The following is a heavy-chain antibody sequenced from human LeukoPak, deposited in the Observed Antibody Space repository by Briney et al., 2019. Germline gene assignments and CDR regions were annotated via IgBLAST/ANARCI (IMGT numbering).Heavy chain of an antibody. J-gene: IGHJ4*02. V-gene: IGHV3-30-3*01. D-gene: IGHD6-19*01. Sequence: GGSLRLSCAASGFTFSSYAMHWVRQAPGKGLEWVAVISYDGSNKYHADSVKGRFTISRDNPKNTLYLQMNSLRAEDTAVYYCAKSSVAGRFDYWGQGTLVTVSS. CDR3: AKSSVAGRFDY. CDR2: ISYDGSNK. CDR1: GFTFSSYA.